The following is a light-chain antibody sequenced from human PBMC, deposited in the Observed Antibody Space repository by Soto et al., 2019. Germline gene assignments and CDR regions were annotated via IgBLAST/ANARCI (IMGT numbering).Light chain of an antibody. CDR1: QNIDNS. V-gene: IGKV1-39*01. J-gene: IGKJ5*01. CDR3: KQSSSSPPIT. CDR2: AAS. Sequence: DIQLTQSPSSLSASLGDSVSISCRASQNIDNSLHWYRQKSGEVPEVLIYAASTLRDGVSSRISGSGYGTEFTLTIINLLPDDFATYSCKQSSSSPPITFGQGTRLDI.